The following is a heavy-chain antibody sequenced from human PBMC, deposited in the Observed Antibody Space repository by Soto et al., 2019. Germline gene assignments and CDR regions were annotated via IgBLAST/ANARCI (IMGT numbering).Heavy chain of an antibody. D-gene: IGHD5-12*01. CDR2: IYSGGST. Sequence: AGGSLRLSCAASGFTVSSNYMSWVRQAPGKGLEWVSVIYSGGSTYYADSVKGRFTIYRENSKNTRYLQMTGLRAEDTAVYYCASMSAGKIVATSFDYWGQGTLVTVSS. J-gene: IGHJ4*02. CDR1: GFTVSSNY. CDR3: ASMSAGKIVATSFDY. V-gene: IGHV3-66*01.